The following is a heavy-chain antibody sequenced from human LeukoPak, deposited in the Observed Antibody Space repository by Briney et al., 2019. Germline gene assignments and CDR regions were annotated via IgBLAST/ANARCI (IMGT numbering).Heavy chain of an antibody. Sequence: GRFTISRDNSKNTLYLQMNSLRAEDTAVYYCAKDLPYSSSWYLNYYYYYGMDVWGQGTTVTVSS. V-gene: IGHV3-30*02. D-gene: IGHD6-13*01. CDR3: AKDLPYSSSWYLNYYYYYGMDV. J-gene: IGHJ6*02.